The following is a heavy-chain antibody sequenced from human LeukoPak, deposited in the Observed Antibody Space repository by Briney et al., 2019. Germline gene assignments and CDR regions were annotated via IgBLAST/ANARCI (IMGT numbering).Heavy chain of an antibody. D-gene: IGHD2-15*01. V-gene: IGHV3-23*01. CDR1: GFTFSSYA. J-gene: IGHJ3*02. Sequence: PGGSLRLSCAASGFTFSSYAMSWVRQAPGKGLEWVSAISGNGGSTYYADSVKGRFTISRDNSKNTLYLQMNSLRAEDTAVYYCAKVPGYCSGGSCPGAFDIWGQGTMVTVSS. CDR3: AKVPGYCSGGSCPGAFDI. CDR2: ISGNGGST.